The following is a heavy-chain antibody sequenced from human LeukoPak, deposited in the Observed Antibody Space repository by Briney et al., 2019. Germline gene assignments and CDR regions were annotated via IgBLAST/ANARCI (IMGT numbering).Heavy chain of an antibody. CDR1: GYSFTSYW. D-gene: IGHD3-22*01. V-gene: IGHV5-51*01. Sequence: GESLKISCKGSGYSFTSYWIGWVRQMPGKGLEWMGVIYPGYSDTLYSPSFQGQVTISADKSISTAYLQWSSLKASDTAMYYCARLIGYYYDSSGYDYWGQGTLVTVSS. J-gene: IGHJ4*02. CDR3: ARLIGYYYDSSGYDY. CDR2: IYPGYSDT.